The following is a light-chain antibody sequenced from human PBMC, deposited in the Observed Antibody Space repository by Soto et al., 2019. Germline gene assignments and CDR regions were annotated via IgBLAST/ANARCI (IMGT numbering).Light chain of an antibody. CDR2: DVS. CDR3: CSYAGDFYV. CDR1: TSDVGGYDY. J-gene: IGLJ1*01. Sequence: QSALTQPRSVSGSPGQSVAISCTGTTSDVGGYDYVSWHQQHPGKAPELIIFDVSKRPSGVPDRFSGSKSGNTASLTISGLQAEDEGDYFCCSYAGDFYVFGSGTKLTVL. V-gene: IGLV2-11*01.